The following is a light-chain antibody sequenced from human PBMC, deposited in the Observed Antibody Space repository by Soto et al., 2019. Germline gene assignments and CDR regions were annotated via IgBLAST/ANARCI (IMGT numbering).Light chain of an antibody. J-gene: IGLJ1*01. V-gene: IGLV2-14*03. CDR1: SSDIGGYNY. CDR3: GSYTSTSTLYV. CDR2: DVS. Sequence: QSALTQPASVSGSPGQSITISCTGTSSDIGGYNYVSWYQQLPGKVPTLIIYDVSNRPSGVSDRFSGSKSGNAASLTISGLPAEDEADYYCGSYTSTSTLYVFGTGTKLTVL.